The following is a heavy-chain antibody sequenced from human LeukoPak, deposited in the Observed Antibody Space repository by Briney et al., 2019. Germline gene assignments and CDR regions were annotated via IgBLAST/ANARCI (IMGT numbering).Heavy chain of an antibody. Sequence: SETLSLTCTVSGYSISSGHYWGWVRQPPGQGLERIASIYLGETTYYKPSLKSRLTISVDTSKNQLSLKLSSVTAADTAVYYCASNWSDFDYWGRGTLVTVSS. CDR3: ASNWSDFDY. CDR1: GYSISSGHY. CDR2: IYLGETT. J-gene: IGHJ4*02. D-gene: IGHD1-1*01. V-gene: IGHV4-38-2*02.